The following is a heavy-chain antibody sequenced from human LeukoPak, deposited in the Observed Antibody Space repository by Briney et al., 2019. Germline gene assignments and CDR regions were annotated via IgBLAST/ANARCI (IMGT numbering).Heavy chain of an antibody. J-gene: IGHJ4*02. V-gene: IGHV1-2*02. CDR2: INPSSGGT. CDR3: AVIFSSSSYYDILTGYSPFDY. D-gene: IGHD3-9*01. CDR1: GYTFTGYY. Sequence: GASVKVSCKASGYTFTGYYMHWVRQAPGQGLEWMGWINPSSGGTSYAQKFQGRVTMTRDTSISTAYMELSRLRSDDTAVYYCAVIFSSSSYYDILTGYSPFDYWGQGTLVTVSS.